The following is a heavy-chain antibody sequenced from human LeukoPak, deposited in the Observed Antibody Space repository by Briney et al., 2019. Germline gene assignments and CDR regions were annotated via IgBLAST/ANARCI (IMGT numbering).Heavy chain of an antibody. D-gene: IGHD5-18*01. Sequence: GGSLRLSCTASGFTFGVYAMSWVRQAPGKGLEWVGFIRSKAYGGTTEYAASVKGRFTISRDDSKSIAYLQMNSLKTEDTAVYYCTRLWVDTAMSGIDYWGQGTLVTVSS. V-gene: IGHV3-49*04. J-gene: IGHJ4*01. CDR1: GFTFGVYA. CDR2: IRSKAYGGTT. CDR3: TRLWVDTAMSGIDY.